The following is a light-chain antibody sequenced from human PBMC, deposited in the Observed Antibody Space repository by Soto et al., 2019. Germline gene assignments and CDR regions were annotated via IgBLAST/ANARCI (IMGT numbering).Light chain of an antibody. V-gene: IGKV3-20*01. CDR3: PQYGSSPLT. CDR2: GAS. CDR1: QSVSSSF. J-gene: IGKJ4*01. Sequence: EIVLTQSPGTLSLSPGERATLSCRASQSVSSSFLAWYQQKPGQAPRLLIYGASSRATCIPDRFSGRGSGTDFTLTISRLEPEDVAVYYCPQYGSSPLTFGGGTKVEIK.